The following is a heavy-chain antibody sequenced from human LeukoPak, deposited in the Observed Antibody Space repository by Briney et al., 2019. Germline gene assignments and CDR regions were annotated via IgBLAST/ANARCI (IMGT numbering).Heavy chain of an antibody. CDR3: ARAFGRSAPAGYYYYMDV. Sequence: PSETLSLTCTVSGGSISTYYWSWIRQPAGKGLEWIGRIHTSGNTDYNPSLKSRVTMSVDTSKNQFSLKLSSVTAADTAVYYCARAFGRSAPAGYYYYMDVWGKGTTVTVSS. J-gene: IGHJ6*03. CDR1: GGSISTYY. V-gene: IGHV4-4*07. CDR2: IHTSGNT. D-gene: IGHD3-10*01.